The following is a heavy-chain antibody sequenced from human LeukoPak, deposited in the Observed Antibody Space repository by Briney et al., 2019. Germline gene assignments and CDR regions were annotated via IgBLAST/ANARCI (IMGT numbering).Heavy chain of an antibody. CDR2: IYYSGST. J-gene: IGHJ6*04. CDR3: ARSQKRTTGTTFYGMDV. Sequence: SETLSLTCTVSGGSISSYYWRWIRQPPGKGLEWIGYIYYSGSTNYNPSLKSRVTISVGTSKNQFSLKLSSVTAADTAVYYCARSQKRTTGTTFYGMDVWGKGTTVTVSS. D-gene: IGHD1-1*01. CDR1: GGSISSYY. V-gene: IGHV4-59*01.